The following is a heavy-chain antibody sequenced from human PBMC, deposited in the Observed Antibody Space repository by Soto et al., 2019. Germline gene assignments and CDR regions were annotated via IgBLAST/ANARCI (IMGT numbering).Heavy chain of an antibody. V-gene: IGHV1-18*01. CDR3: ARVVAVHAAMRGYYYYYGMDV. CDR2: ISAYNGNT. J-gene: IGHJ6*02. D-gene: IGHD2-2*01. CDR1: GYTFTSYG. Sequence: QVQLVQSGAEVKKPGASVKVSCKASGYTFTSYGISWVRQAPGQGLEWMGWISAYNGNTNYAQKLQGRVTMTTDTSTITVSRELRSLRSDDPAVYYCARVVAVHAAMRGYYYYYGMDVWGQGTTVTVSS.